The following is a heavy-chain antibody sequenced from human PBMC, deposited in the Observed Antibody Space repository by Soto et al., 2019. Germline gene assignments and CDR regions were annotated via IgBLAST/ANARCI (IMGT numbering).Heavy chain of an antibody. CDR2: IKHDSNER. CDR1: GFTFNDFW. V-gene: IGHV3-7*03. Sequence: EVQLVESGGGLVQPGGSLRLSCAASGFTFNDFWMSWVRQAPGKGLEWVATIKHDSNERYYVDSVMGRFTISRNNAKNSLYLQMNSLRAEDTAMYYGARECFYGSGFYYKTNFAYWGQGLLVSVSS. CDR3: ARECFYGSGFYYKTNFAY. D-gene: IGHD3-10*01. J-gene: IGHJ4*02.